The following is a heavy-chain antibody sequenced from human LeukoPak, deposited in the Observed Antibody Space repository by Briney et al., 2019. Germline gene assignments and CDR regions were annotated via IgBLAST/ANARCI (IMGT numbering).Heavy chain of an antibody. CDR1: GCTFTSYY. Sequence: GASVKVSCKASGCTFTSYYIHWVRQAPGQGLEWMGIIYPGGGSTSYAQKFQGRVTMTRDMSTSTVYMELSSLRSEDTAVYYCARDNDFDYWGQGTLVTVSS. D-gene: IGHD2-8*01. CDR2: IYPGGGST. J-gene: IGHJ4*02. CDR3: ARDNDFDY. V-gene: IGHV1-46*01.